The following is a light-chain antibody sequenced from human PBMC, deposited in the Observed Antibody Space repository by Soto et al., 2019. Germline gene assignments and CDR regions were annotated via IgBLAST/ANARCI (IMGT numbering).Light chain of an antibody. V-gene: IGLV1-44*01. CDR2: YNN. Sequence: QSVLTQPPSASKTPGQTVSISCSGSNSNIASNTVNWYQHLPGTAPKLLIYYNNQRPSGVPDRFSGSKSGTSASLAISGLQSEDESDYYCAAWDDTLKRYVFGTGTKLTVL. CDR3: AAWDDTLKRYV. J-gene: IGLJ1*01. CDR1: NSNIASNT.